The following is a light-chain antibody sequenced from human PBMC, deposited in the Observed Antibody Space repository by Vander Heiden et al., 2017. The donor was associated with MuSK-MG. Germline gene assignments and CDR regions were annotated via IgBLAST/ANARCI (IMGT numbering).Light chain of an antibody. V-gene: IGKV3-11*01. CDR2: DAS. CDR1: QSVSRY. CDR3: QERSNWPGLT. J-gene: IGKJ4*01. Sequence: EIVLTQSPATLSLSPGERATLSCRASQSVSRYLAWYQQKPGQAPRLLIHDASNRATGIPARFSSSGSGTDFTLTISSLEPEDFAVYYCQERSNWPGLTFGGGTKVEIK.